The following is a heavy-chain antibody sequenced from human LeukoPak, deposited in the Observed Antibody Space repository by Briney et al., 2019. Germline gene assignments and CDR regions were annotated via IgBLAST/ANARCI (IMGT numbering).Heavy chain of an antibody. V-gene: IGHV4-30-4*01. J-gene: IGHJ4*02. CDR3: ARGYCSGGSCYALDY. D-gene: IGHD2-15*01. CDR2: IYYSGST. Sequence: PSETLSLTCTVSGGSISSGDYYWSWIRQPPGKGLEWIGYIYYSGSTYYSPSLKSRVTISVDTSKNQFSLKLSSVTAADTAVYYCARGYCSGGSCYALDYWGQGTLVTVSS. CDR1: GGSISSGDYY.